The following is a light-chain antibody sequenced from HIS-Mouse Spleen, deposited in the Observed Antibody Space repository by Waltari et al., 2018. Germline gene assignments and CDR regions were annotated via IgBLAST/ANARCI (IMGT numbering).Light chain of an antibody. J-gene: IGLJ1*01. CDR3: SSYTSSSTRV. CDR2: DVS. CDR1: SSAVGGYNS. Sequence: QSALTQPASVSGSPGPSITISCTGTSSAVGGYNSVSWYQQHPGKAPKLMIYDVSNRPSGVSNRFSGSKSGNTASLTISGLQAEDEADYYCSSYTSSSTRVFGTGTKVTVL. V-gene: IGLV2-14*03.